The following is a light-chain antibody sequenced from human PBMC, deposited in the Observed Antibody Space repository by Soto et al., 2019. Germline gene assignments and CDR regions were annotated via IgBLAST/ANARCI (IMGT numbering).Light chain of an antibody. CDR1: QSVSSSY. Sequence: EIVLTQSPGTLSLSPGERATLSCRASQSVSSSYLAWYQQKPGQAPRLLIYGASSRATGIPDRFSGSGSGTEFTLTISRLEPEDFAVYYCQQYGSSAWPFGQGTKVEIK. J-gene: IGKJ1*01. V-gene: IGKV3-20*01. CDR2: GAS. CDR3: QQYGSSAWP.